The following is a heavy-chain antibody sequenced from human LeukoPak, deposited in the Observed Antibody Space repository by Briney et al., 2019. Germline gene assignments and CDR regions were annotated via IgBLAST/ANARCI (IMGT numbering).Heavy chain of an antibody. CDR1: RFTFSSYA. CDR2: ISGSGGST. V-gene: IGHV3-23*01. CDR3: AKPLISGSYYGAFDI. Sequence: GGSLRLSCAASRFTFSSYAMNWVRQAPGKGLEWVSAISGSGGSTYYADSVKGRFTISRDNSKNMLSLQMDSLRAEDTAVYYCAKPLISGSYYGAFDIWGQGTMVTVSS. D-gene: IGHD1-26*01. J-gene: IGHJ3*02.